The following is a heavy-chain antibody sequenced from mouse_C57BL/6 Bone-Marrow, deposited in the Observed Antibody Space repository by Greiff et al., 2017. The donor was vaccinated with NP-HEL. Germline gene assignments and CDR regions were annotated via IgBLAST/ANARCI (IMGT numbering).Heavy chain of an antibody. Sequence: QVQLQQPGAELVKPGASVKMSCKASGYTFTSYWLTWVTQRPGQGLEWIGDIYPGSGSTNYNEKFKSKATLTVDTSSSTAYMQLSSLTSEDSAVYYCARFASYYYGSSYDFDYWGQGTTLTVSS. CDR3: ARFASYYYGSSYDFDY. J-gene: IGHJ2*01. V-gene: IGHV1-55*01. CDR1: GYTFTSYW. CDR2: IYPGSGST. D-gene: IGHD1-1*01.